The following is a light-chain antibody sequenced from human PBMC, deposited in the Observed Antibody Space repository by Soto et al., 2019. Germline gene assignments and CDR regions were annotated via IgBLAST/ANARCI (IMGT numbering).Light chain of an antibody. J-gene: IGKJ4*01. V-gene: IGKV1-5*01. CDR2: AAS. CDR1: QSIRSW. CDR3: QQYYSYPLT. Sequence: DIQMSQSPSTLSASVGDRVTVTCRASQSIRSWLAWYQHKPGKAPKLLIYAASTLQSGVPSRFSGSGSGTDFTLTISCLQSEDFATYYCQQYYSYPLTFGGGTKVDIK.